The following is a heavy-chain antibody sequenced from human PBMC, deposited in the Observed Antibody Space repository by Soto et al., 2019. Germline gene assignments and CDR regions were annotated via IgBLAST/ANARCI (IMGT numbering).Heavy chain of an antibody. D-gene: IGHD6-25*01. J-gene: IGHJ4*02. Sequence: ASVKVSCKASGYTLTNFYIHCVRQAPGQGLEWMGIINPNGGSTNYAHNFQGRVTITRDTSTSTVYMDPSSLRSEDTAVYYCARGLGSGDYWGRGTLVTVSS. CDR3: ARGLGSGDY. CDR2: INPNGGST. V-gene: IGHV1-46*03. CDR1: GYTLTNFY.